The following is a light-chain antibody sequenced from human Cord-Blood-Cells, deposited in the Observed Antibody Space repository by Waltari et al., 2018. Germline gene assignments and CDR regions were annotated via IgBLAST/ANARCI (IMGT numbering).Light chain of an antibody. V-gene: IGLV2-14*01. J-gene: IGLJ1*01. CDR3: SSYTSSSTLLYV. CDR2: EVS. Sequence: QSALTQPASVSGSPGQSITISCTGTSSDVGGYNYVSVYQQHPGKAPKLMIYEVSNRPSGVSNRFSGSKSGNTASLTISGLQAEDEADYYCSSYTSSSTLLYVFGTGTKVTVL. CDR1: SSDVGGYNY.